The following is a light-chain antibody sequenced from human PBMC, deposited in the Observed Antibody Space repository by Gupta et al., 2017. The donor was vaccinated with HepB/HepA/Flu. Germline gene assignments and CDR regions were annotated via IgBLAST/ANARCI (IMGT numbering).Light chain of an antibody. CDR2: DAS. CDR3: QQDDNPPIT. V-gene: IGKV1-33*01. CDR1: QDISNY. Sequence: DLQLTPSSSPLSASVGDRVTISCQASQDISNYLNWYQQKPGKAPKLLIYDASNLETGVPSRFSGSGSGTDFTFTISSLQPEDVATYYCQQDDNPPITFGGGTKVEIK. J-gene: IGKJ4*01.